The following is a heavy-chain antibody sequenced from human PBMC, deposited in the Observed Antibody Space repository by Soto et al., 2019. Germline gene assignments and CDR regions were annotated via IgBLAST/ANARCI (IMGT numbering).Heavy chain of an antibody. CDR2: IIPIFGTA. Sequence: QVQLVQSGAEVKKPGSSVKVSCKASGGTFSSYAISWVRQAPGQGLEWMGGIIPIFGTANYAQKFQGRVTITADESTNTAYMELSSLRSEDTAVYYCARDKYCSGGSCYGGYYYGMDVWGQGTTVTVSS. J-gene: IGHJ6*02. CDR1: GGTFSSYA. CDR3: ARDKYCSGGSCYGGYYYGMDV. D-gene: IGHD2-15*01. V-gene: IGHV1-69*01.